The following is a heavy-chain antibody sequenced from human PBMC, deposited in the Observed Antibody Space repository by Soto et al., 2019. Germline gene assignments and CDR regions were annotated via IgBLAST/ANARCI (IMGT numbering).Heavy chain of an antibody. J-gene: IGHJ3*02. D-gene: IGHD3-22*01. CDR1: GFTVSSNY. CDR3: ARSYYYDSSGYYYYGAFDI. Sequence: PGGSLRLSCAASGFTVSSNYMSWVRQAPGKGLEWVSVIYSGGSTYYADSVKGRFTISRDNSKNTLYLQMNSLRAEDTAVFYCARSYYYDSSGYYYYGAFDIWGQGTMVTVSS. V-gene: IGHV3-66*01. CDR2: IYSGGST.